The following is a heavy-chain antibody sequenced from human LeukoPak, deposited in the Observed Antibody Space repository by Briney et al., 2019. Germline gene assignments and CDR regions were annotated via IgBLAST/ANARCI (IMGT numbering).Heavy chain of an antibody. CDR1: GGSFSGYY. V-gene: IGHV4-34*01. CDR2: INHSGST. CDR3: AAHDILTGYYIF. Sequence: SETLSLTCAVYGGSFSGYYWSWIRQPPGKGLEWIGEINHSGSTNYNPSLKSRVTISVDTSKNQFSLKLSSVTAADTAVYYCAAHDILTGYYIFWGQGTLVTVSS. J-gene: IGHJ4*02. D-gene: IGHD3-9*01.